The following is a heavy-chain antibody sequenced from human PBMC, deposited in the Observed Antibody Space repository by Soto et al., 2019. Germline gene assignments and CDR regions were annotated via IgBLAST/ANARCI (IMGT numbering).Heavy chain of an antibody. J-gene: IGHJ4*02. CDR3: VKDPAGAALDY. D-gene: IGHD6-6*01. CDR2: ISSNGGST. Sequence: GGSLRLYCSASGFTFSSYAMHWVRQAPGKGLEYVSAISSNGGSTYYADSVKGRFTISRDNSKNTLYLQMSSLRAEDTAVYYCVKDPAGAALDYWGQGTLVTVSS. V-gene: IGHV3-64D*06. CDR1: GFTFSSYA.